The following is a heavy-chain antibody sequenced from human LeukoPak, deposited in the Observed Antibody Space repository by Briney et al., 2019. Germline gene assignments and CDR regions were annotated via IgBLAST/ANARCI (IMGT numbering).Heavy chain of an antibody. D-gene: IGHD5-18*01. V-gene: IGHV2-70*11. J-gene: IGHJ4*02. CDR3: ARENNYGYDY. Sequence: SGPALVKPTRTLTLTCTCSGFSLSTSGMYVSWIRQPPGKALEWLARIDWDDAKYYSTSLKTRLPISKDTSKNQVVLTMTNMDPVDTATYYCARENNYGYDYWGQGTLVTVSS. CDR2: IDWDDAK. CDR1: GFSLSTSGMY.